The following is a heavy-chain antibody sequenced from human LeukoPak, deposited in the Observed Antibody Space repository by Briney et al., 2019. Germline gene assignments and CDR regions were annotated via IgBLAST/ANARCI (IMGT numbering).Heavy chain of an antibody. CDR3: ASGQFWSGYYNGY. J-gene: IGHJ4*02. V-gene: IGHV3-74*01. Sequence: GGSLRLSCAASGFTFSNFCMHWLRQAPGKGLVWVSRIDSDGSSTSYADSVKGRFTITRDNAKNTLYLQMHSLRAEDTAVDYCASGQFWSGYYNGYWGPGILVTASS. CDR2: IDSDGSST. CDR1: GFTFSNFC. D-gene: IGHD3-3*01.